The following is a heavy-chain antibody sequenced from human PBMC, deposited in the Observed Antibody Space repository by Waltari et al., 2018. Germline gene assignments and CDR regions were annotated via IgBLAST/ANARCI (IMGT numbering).Heavy chain of an antibody. V-gene: IGHV3-23*01. CDR2: VSGSGGST. CDR3: VKGSGLGKGFDY. CDR1: GFTFGDFA. Sequence: EVQLLESGGGLVQPGGSLRISCAASGFTFGDFAMSGVRQAPGKGLEWVSAVSGSGGSTYYADSVKGRFTISRDNSKNTLYLQMNSLRAEDTAVYYCVKGSGLGKGFDYWGQGTLVTVSS. J-gene: IGHJ4*02. D-gene: IGHD2-15*01.